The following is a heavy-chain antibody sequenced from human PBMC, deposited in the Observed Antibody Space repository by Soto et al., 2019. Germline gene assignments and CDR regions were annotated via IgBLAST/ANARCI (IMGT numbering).Heavy chain of an antibody. D-gene: IGHD2-21*02. V-gene: IGHV3-74*01. CDR1: GFTFTNHW. CDR2: ISVDGRTT. CDR3: TRDHANCGGDCYTNLFDP. Sequence: GGSLRLSCEASGFTFTNHWMHWVRQAPGKGLVWVSRISVDGRTTNYADSVKGRFTISRDNAKNTLYLQMNSLRVEDTAVYYCTRDHANCGGDCYTNLFDPWGQGTLVTVSS. J-gene: IGHJ5*02.